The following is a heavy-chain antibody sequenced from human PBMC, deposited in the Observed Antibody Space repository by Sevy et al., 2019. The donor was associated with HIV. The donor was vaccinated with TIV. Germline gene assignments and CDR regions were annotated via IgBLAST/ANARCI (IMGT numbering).Heavy chain of an antibody. CDR1: GGSISSSSYY. J-gene: IGHJ4*02. CDR3: ARLMEQDSSGLSFDY. CDR2: IYYSGST. D-gene: IGHD6-19*01. Sequence: SETLSLTCTVSGGSISSSSYYWGWIRQPPGKGLEWIGSIYYSGSTYYNPSLKSRVTISVDTSKNQFSLKQSSVTAADTAVYYCARLMEQDSSGLSFDYWGQGTLVTVSS. V-gene: IGHV4-39*01.